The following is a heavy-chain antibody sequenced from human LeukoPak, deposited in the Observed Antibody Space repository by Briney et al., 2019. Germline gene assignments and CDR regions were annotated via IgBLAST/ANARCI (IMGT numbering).Heavy chain of an antibody. D-gene: IGHD3-3*01. CDR3: ATPYYDYWSGYSGH. J-gene: IGHJ4*02. Sequence: QTGGSLRLSCATSGLTLSSHWMSWVRQAPGKGLEWVANINQDGSEKYYVDSVKGRFTISRDNAKNSLYLQMNSLRAEDTAVYYCATPYYDYWSGYSGHWGQGTLVTVSS. V-gene: IGHV3-7*01. CDR1: GLTLSSHW. CDR2: INQDGSEK.